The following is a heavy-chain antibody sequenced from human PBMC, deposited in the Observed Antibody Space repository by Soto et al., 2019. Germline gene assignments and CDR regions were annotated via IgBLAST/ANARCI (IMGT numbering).Heavy chain of an antibody. CDR3: ARGEFGGGECYRGEYFRH. CDR2: ISTTSSSK. D-gene: IGHD2-21*01. J-gene: IGHJ1*01. Sequence: EVQLVESGGGLVQPGGSLRLSCAASGFTFSNYDMDWVRQAPGKGLEWVSYISTTSSSKYYADSVKGRFTISRDNARNSLYLQIDSLRDEDPAVYYCARGEFGGGECYRGEYFRHWGQGTLVTVSS. CDR1: GFTFSNYD. V-gene: IGHV3-48*02.